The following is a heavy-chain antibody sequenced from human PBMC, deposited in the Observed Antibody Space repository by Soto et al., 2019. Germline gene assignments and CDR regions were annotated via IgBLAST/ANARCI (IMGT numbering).Heavy chain of an antibody. CDR3: AKDARPTT. V-gene: IGHV3-23*01. Sequence: PGGSLRLSCAASGFTFGNYAMTWVRQAPGKGLEWDSTINESGSKTYYADSVKGRFTISSDKSKNTLSLQMNSLRAEDTAVYFCAKDARPTTWGQGTLVTVSS. CDR1: GFTFGNYA. CDR2: INESGSKT. J-gene: IGHJ5*02.